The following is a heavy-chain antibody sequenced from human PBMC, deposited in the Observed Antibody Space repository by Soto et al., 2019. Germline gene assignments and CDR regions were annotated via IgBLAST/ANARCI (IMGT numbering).Heavy chain of an antibody. D-gene: IGHD3-9*01. CDR2: IRSKANSYAT. Sequence: GGSLRLSCAASGFTFSGSSMHWVRQASGKGLEWIGHIRSKANSYATAYAASVKGRFTISRDDSKNTAYLQMNSRKSEDTAVYYCTRVTETGFPFDYWGQGTLVTVSS. J-gene: IGHJ4*02. CDR1: GFTFSGSS. CDR3: TRVTETGFPFDY. V-gene: IGHV3-73*01.